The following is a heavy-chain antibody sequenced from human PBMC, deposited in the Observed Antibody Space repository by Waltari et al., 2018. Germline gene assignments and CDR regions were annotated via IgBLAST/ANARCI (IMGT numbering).Heavy chain of an antibody. J-gene: IGHJ3*02. D-gene: IGHD4-17*01. CDR3: ARDDYGDLHDAFDI. CDR1: GGSISSSSYY. Sequence: QLQLQESGPGLVKPSETLSLTCTVSGGSISSSSYYWGWIRQPPGKGLEWIGSIYYSGSTYYNPSLKNRVTISVDTSKNQFSLKLSSVTAADTAVYYCARDDYGDLHDAFDIWGQGTMVTVSS. V-gene: IGHV4-39*07. CDR2: IYYSGST.